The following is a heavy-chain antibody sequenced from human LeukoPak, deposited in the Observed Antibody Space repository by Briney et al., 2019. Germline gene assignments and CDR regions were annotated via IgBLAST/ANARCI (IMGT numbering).Heavy chain of an antibody. CDR2: IYYSGST. CDR3: ARAVSSVVVIPF. D-gene: IGHD3-22*01. Sequence: SETLSLTCTVSGGSISSGGYYWSWIRQHPGKGLEWIGYIYYSGSTYYNPSLKSRVTISVDTSKNQFSLKLSSVTAADTAVYYCARAVSSVVVIPFWGQGTLVTVSS. J-gene: IGHJ4*02. V-gene: IGHV4-31*03. CDR1: GGSISSGGYY.